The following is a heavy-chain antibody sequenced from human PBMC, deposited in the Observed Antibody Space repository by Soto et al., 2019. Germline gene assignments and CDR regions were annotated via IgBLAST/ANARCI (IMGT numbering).Heavy chain of an antibody. J-gene: IGHJ4*02. CDR1: GVSISSGLW. CDR2: IYHSGTT. D-gene: IGHD3-3*01. Sequence: QVQLQESGPGLVMPSGTLSLTCDVSGVSISSGLWWSWVRQPPGKGLEWIGEIYHSGTTNYTPSLRSRVAISGDNSKNQFSRKVTSGTAADTALYYCSSQSAYRIDYWGQGLLVTVSS. CDR3: SSQSAYRIDY. V-gene: IGHV4-4*02.